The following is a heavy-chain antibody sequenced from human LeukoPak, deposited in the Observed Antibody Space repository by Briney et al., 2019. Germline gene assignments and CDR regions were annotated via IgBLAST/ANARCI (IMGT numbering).Heavy chain of an antibody. CDR2: IGADGDI. Sequence: PGGSLRRSCAASGFPFSSHDIHWVRQAPGKTLEWVSVIGADGDIYYSVSVKGRFTISRENVKNSLYLQMNSLRAGDTAVYYCARARNGGSFDPWGQGTLVTVSS. V-gene: IGHV3-13*01. J-gene: IGHJ5*02. CDR1: GFPFSSHD. CDR3: ARARNGGSFDP. D-gene: IGHD3-16*01.